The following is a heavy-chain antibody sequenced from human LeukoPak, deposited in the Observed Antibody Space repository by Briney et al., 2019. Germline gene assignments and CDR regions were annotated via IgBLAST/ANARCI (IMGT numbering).Heavy chain of an antibody. J-gene: IGHJ4*02. V-gene: IGHV3-30*04. CDR1: GFTFSSYA. CDR2: ISYDGSNK. D-gene: IGHD3-10*01. CDR3: ARECRWFGELPMYYFDY. Sequence: GGSLRLSCAASGFTFSSYAMHWVRQAPGKGLERVAVISYDGSNKYYADSVKGRFTISRDNSKNTLYLQMNSLRAEDTAVYYCARECRWFGELPMYYFDYWGQGTLVTVSS.